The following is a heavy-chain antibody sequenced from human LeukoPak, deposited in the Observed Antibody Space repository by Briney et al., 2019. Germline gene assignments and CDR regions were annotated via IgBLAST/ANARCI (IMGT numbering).Heavy chain of an antibody. CDR1: GGSISSYY. J-gene: IGHJ5*02. CDR2: IYYSGSA. Sequence: PSETLSLTCTVSGGSISSYYWSWIRQPAGKGLEWIGYIYYSGSAKYNPSLKSRVTISVDTSKNQFSLKLTSVTAADTAVYYCARGFGDWGLSWFDPWGQGTLVTVSS. V-gene: IGHV4-59*01. D-gene: IGHD3-10*01. CDR3: ARGFGDWGLSWFDP.